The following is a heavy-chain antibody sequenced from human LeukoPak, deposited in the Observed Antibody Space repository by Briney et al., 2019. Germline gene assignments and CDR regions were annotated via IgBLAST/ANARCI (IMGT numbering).Heavy chain of an antibody. D-gene: IGHD3-22*01. CDR3: ACGEDYYDSSGYSGY. J-gene: IGHJ4*02. Sequence: GGSLRLSCAASGFIFSDYYMSWIRQAPGKGLEWVSYISSGGSNTYYVDSVKGRFTISRDNAKNSLYLQMNSLRAEDTDVYYCACGEDYYDSSGYSGYWGQGTLVTVSS. CDR2: ISSGGSNT. CDR1: GFIFSDYY. V-gene: IGHV3-11*01.